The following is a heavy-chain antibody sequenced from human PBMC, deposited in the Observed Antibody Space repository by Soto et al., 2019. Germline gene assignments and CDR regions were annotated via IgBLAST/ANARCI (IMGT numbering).Heavy chain of an antibody. CDR3: ARGGSTGTTVFDI. J-gene: IGHJ3*02. V-gene: IGHV4-30-2*01. Sequence: PSETLSLTCAVSGGSISSGGYSWSWIRQPPGKGLERIGYIYHSGSTYYNPSLKSRVTISVDRSKNQLSLKLTSVTAADTAVYYCARGGSTGTTVFDIWGQGTSVTVSS. CDR2: IYHSGST. CDR1: GGSISSGGYS. D-gene: IGHD1-7*01.